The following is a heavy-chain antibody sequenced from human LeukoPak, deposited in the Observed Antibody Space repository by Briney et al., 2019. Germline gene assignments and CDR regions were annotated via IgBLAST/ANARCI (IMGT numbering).Heavy chain of an antibody. J-gene: IGHJ4*02. V-gene: IGHV3-23*01. CDR1: GFTFRTYG. CDR2: ISGSGST. CDR3: AREYDSSGYYYGPLDY. D-gene: IGHD3-22*01. Sequence: PGGSLRLSCAASGFTFRTYGMNWVRQAPGKGPEWVSVISGSGSTYYADSVKGRFTISRDNSKNTLYLQMNSLRAEDTAVYYCAREYDSSGYYYGPLDYWGQGTLVTVSS.